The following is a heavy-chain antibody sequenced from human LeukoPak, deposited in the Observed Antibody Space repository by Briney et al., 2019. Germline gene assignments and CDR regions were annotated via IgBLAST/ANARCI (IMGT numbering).Heavy chain of an antibody. Sequence: KPSETLSLTCTVSGGSISGYSCNWIRQSAGKRLEWIGRVFASGSTNYNPSLRRRATMSADTSKNQFSLQLKSVSAADTAVYYCVRVANYYDSRTYNNFYYMDVWGQGITVTVSS. V-gene: IGHV4-4*07. CDR1: GGSISGYS. J-gene: IGHJ6*03. CDR3: VRVANYYDSRTYNNFYYMDV. D-gene: IGHD3-10*01. CDR2: VFASGST.